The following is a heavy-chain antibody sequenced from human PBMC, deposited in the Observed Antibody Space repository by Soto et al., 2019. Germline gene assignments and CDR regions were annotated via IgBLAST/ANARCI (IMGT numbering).Heavy chain of an antibody. J-gene: IGHJ3*02. Sequence: QVQLVESGGGVVQPGRSLRLSCAASGFTFSSYGMHWVRQAPGKGLEWVAVISYDGSNKYYADSVKGRFTISRDNSKNTLYLLMNSLRAEDTAVYYCAKEVELRVSAFDIWGQGTMVTVSS. CDR3: AKEVELRVSAFDI. CDR1: GFTFSSYG. D-gene: IGHD1-7*01. V-gene: IGHV3-30*18. CDR2: ISYDGSNK.